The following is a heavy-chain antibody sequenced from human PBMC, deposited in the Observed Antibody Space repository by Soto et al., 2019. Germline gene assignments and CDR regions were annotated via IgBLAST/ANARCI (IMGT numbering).Heavy chain of an antibody. Sequence: AASVKVSCKASGYTFTSYGISWVRQAPLQVLEWMVCISAYNGNTNYAQKLQGRVTMTTDTSTSTAYMELRSLRSDDTAVYYCARDQGIVVAGTVVSVHSFDPWGKGTMLTVSS. J-gene: IGHJ5*02. CDR3: ARDQGIVVAGTVVSVHSFDP. V-gene: IGHV1-18*04. D-gene: IGHD6-19*01. CDR2: ISAYNGNT. CDR1: GYTFTSYG.